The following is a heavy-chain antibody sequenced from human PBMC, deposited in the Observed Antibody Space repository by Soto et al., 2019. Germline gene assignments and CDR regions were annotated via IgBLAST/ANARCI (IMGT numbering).Heavy chain of an antibody. CDR3: ARDNGFGYLLTDYYYCYGMDV. Sequence: EVQLVESGGGLVQPGGSLRLSCAASGFTFSSYSMNWVRQAPGKGLEWVSYISSSSSTIYYADSVKGRFTISRDNAKNSLYLQMNSLRDEDTAVYYCARDNGFGYLLTDYYYCYGMDVWGQGTTVTVSS. J-gene: IGHJ6*02. CDR2: ISSSSSTI. CDR1: GFTFSSYS. D-gene: IGHD3-10*01. V-gene: IGHV3-48*02.